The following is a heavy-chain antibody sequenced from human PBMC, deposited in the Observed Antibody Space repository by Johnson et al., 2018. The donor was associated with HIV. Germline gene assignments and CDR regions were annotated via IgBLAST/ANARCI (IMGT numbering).Heavy chain of an antibody. D-gene: IGHD6-19*01. CDR1: GFTFSSYA. V-gene: IGHV3-13*01. J-gene: IGHJ3*02. Sequence: VQVVESGGGLVQPGGSLRLSCAASGFTFSSYAMSWVRQAPGKGLEWVSAIGTAGDTYYPGSVKGRFTISRENAKNSLYLQMNSLRAGDTAVYYCARRMFSSGWYNDGLGAFDIWGQGTMVTVSS. CDR2: IGTAGDT. CDR3: ARRMFSSGWYNDGLGAFDI.